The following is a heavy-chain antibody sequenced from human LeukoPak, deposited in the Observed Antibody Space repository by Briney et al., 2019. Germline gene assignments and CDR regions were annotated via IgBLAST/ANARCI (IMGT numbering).Heavy chain of an antibody. CDR1: GFTFSSYW. D-gene: IGHD5-18*01. Sequence: GGSLRLSCAASGFTFSSYWMHWVRQAPGKGLVWVSRINSDGSSTSYADSVKGRFTISRDNAKNTLYPQMNSLRAEDTAVYYCARDVGGYSYVYWFDPWGQGTLVTVSS. CDR2: INSDGSST. CDR3: ARDVGGYSYVYWFDP. V-gene: IGHV3-74*01. J-gene: IGHJ5*02.